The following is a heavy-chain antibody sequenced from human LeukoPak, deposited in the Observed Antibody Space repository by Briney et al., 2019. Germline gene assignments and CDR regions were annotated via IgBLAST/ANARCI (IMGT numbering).Heavy chain of an antibody. CDR2: ISCDGSNK. D-gene: IGHD5-18*01. CDR1: GFTFSSYA. V-gene: IGHV3-30-3*01. Sequence: GGSLRLSCAASGFTFSSYAMHWVRQAPGKGLEWVAVISCDGSNKYYADSVKGRFTISRDNSKNTLYLQMNSLRAEDTAVYYCARSDTAMVLDYWGQGTLVTVSS. CDR3: ARSDTAMVLDY. J-gene: IGHJ4*02.